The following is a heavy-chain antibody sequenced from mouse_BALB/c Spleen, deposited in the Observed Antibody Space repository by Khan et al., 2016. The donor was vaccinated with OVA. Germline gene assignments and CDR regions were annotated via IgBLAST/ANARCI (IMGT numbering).Heavy chain of an antibody. CDR2: ISYSGNT. Sequence: EVQLQESGPGLVKPSQSLSLTCTVTGFSITSDYAWNWIRQFPGNKLEWMGYISYSGNTQYNPSLKSRISITRDPSKNPFFLQLNSVTIEDTATYYCARVDGGDCDYWGQGTTLTVSS. CDR1: GFSITSDYA. CDR3: ARVDGGDCDY. V-gene: IGHV3-2*02. J-gene: IGHJ2*01. D-gene: IGHD2-3*01.